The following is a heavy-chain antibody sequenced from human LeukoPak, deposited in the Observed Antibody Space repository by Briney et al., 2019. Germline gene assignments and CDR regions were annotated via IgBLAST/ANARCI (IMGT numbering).Heavy chain of an antibody. V-gene: IGHV3-7*01. CDR1: GFTFSKYW. CDR2: IKQDGSEK. J-gene: IGHJ4*02. Sequence: GGSLRLSCAASGFTFSKYWMTWVRQAPGKGLEWVANIKQDGSEKFYVDSVKGRFIISRDNVKNSLFLQMDSLRAEDTAVYYCARVDSGYTSPFDYWGQGSLVTVSS. D-gene: IGHD5-18*01. CDR3: ARVDSGYTSPFDY.